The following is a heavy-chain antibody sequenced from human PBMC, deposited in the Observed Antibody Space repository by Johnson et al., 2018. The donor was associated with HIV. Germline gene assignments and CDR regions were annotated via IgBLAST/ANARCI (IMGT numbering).Heavy chain of an antibody. CDR3: TTDQQHYSLWSGYSRLRAFYI. CDR2: IKSNTDGGTT. J-gene: IGHJ3*02. CDR1: EFTFSDYY. V-gene: IGHV3-15*01. Sequence: EVQVVESGGGLVKPGGSLRLSCAASEFTFSDYYMTWIRQAPGKGLELVGRIKSNTDGGTTDYAAPVKGRFPISSDDSKNTVYMQMNSLKSDDTGVYYCTTDQQHYSLWSGYSRLRAFYIWGQGKMVTVSS. D-gene: IGHD3-3*01.